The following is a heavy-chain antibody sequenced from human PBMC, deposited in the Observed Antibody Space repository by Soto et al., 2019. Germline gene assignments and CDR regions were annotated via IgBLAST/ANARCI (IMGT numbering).Heavy chain of an antibody. Sequence: GGSLRLSCAASGFTFRSYALSWVRQAPGKGLEWISAISGSGSSRYYADSVKGRFTISRDNSKNTLYLLINSLRAEDTAVYYCAKATVEYSRSWPFDYWGQGTLVTVSS. D-gene: IGHD6-13*01. V-gene: IGHV3-23*01. CDR2: ISGSGSSR. CDR3: AKATVEYSRSWPFDY. CDR1: GFTFRSYA. J-gene: IGHJ4*02.